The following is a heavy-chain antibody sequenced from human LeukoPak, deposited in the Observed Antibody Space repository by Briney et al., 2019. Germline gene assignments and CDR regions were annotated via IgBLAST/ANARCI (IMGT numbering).Heavy chain of an antibody. CDR2: IKQDGSEK. D-gene: IGHD1-1*01. Sequence: GGSLRLSCAASGFTFSTYWVSWVRQAPGKGLEWVANIKQDGSEKYYVDSVKGRFTISRDNAKNSLYLQMNSLRAEDTAVYYCARGLKTLERTATPSWGQGTLVTVSS. V-gene: IGHV3-7*01. J-gene: IGHJ4*02. CDR1: GFTFSTYW. CDR3: ARGLKTLERTATPS.